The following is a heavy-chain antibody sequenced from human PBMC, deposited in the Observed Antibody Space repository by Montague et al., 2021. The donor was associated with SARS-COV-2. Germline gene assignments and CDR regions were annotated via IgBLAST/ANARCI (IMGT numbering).Heavy chain of an antibody. V-gene: IGHV4-31*03. CDR1: GDSITSGGYF. J-gene: IGHJ4*02. CDR3: AASGRRGYSNPFHH. CDR2: ISYSGST. D-gene: IGHD4-11*01. Sequence: TLSLTCTVSGDSITSGGYFWNWIRQHPGKGLEYIGAISYSGSTYCKPSLTSRVSISMDTSKNAFSLSLHSVTAADTAVYFCAASGRRGYSNPFHHCGRGSLVTVSS.